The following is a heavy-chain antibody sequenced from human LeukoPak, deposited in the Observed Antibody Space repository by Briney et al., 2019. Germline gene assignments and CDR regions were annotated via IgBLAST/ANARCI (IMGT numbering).Heavy chain of an antibody. Sequence: PGGSLRLSCAASGFTFSSYAMHWVRQAPGKGLEWVAVISYDGSNKYYADSVKGRFTISRDNSKNTLYLQMNSLRAEDTAVCYCAREEADYYDSSGYFEYYFDYWGQGTLVTVSS. CDR1: GFTFSSYA. J-gene: IGHJ4*02. CDR2: ISYDGSNK. CDR3: AREEADYYDSSGYFEYYFDY. D-gene: IGHD3-22*01. V-gene: IGHV3-30-3*01.